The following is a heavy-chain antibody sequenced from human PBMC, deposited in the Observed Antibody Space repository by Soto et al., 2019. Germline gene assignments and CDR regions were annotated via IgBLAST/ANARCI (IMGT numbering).Heavy chain of an antibody. CDR2: IYYSGNT. V-gene: IGHV4-30-4*01. J-gene: IGHJ6*02. CDR1: GGSISSGYYY. Sequence: ASETLSLTCSVSGGSISSGYYYWSWIRQPPGKGLEWIGNIYYSGNTYYNPSLKSRLIISIDTSKNQVSLNVGSVTAADTAVYSCDSSSLYGMDVWGQGTMVTVSS. CDR3: DSSSLYGMDV.